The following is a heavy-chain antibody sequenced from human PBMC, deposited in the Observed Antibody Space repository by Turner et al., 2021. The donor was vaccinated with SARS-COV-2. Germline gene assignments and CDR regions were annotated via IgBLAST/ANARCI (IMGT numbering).Heavy chain of an antibody. D-gene: IGHD3-3*01. CDR3: ATTNAIFGVVTNYSYYYGMDV. V-gene: IGHV1-24*01. J-gene: IGHJ6*02. CDR1: GYTLTELS. Sequence: QVQLVQSGAKVKKPGASVKVSCKVSGYTLTELSMHWVRQAPGKGLEWMGGFDPADVETIYAQKFQGRVTMTEDTSTDTAYMELSSLRSEDTAVYYCATTNAIFGVVTNYSYYYGMDVWGQGTTVTVSS. CDR2: FDPADVET.